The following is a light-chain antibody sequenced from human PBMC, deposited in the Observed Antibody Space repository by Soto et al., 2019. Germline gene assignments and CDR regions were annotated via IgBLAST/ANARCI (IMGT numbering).Light chain of an antibody. CDR1: QSIISD. V-gene: IGKV1-39*01. Sequence: DIQMTQSPSSLSAAVGDRVTITCRAIQSIISDLNWYQQKPGKAPKLLIYASASLQSGVPSRFSGSGSGTDFTLTISSLQPEDFATYFCQQSYSTPCTFGQGTKVEIK. J-gene: IGKJ1*01. CDR3: QQSYSTPCT. CDR2: ASA.